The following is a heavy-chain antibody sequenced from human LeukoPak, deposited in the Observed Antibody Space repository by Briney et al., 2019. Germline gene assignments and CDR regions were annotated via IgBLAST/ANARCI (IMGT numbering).Heavy chain of an antibody. D-gene: IGHD6-13*01. J-gene: IGHJ3*02. V-gene: IGHV4-39*07. Sequence: PSETLSLTCTVSGGSISSSSYYWGWIRQPPGKGLEWIGSIYYSGSTYYNPSLKSRVTISVDTSKNQFSLKLSSVTAADTAVYYCAREGGAAAGTPPAAFDIWGQGTMVTVSS. CDR3: AREGGAAAGTPPAAFDI. CDR1: GGSISSSSYY. CDR2: IYYSGST.